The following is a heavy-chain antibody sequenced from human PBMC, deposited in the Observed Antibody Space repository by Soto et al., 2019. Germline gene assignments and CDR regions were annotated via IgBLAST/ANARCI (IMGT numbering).Heavy chain of an antibody. CDR1: GFSLTTSGVG. D-gene: IGHD3-3*01. CDR2: LYWDDDK. CDR3: AHRVLRTVFGLVTTTAIYFDF. Sequence: QITLNESGPTQVNPRQTLTLTCTFSGFSLTTSGVGVGGIRQSPGKAPEWLALLYWDDDKRYSPSLKSRLTITKDTSKNQVVLTMADLDPADTATYYCAHRVLRTVFGLVTTTAIYFDFWGQGTPVAVSS. J-gene: IGHJ4*02. V-gene: IGHV2-5*02.